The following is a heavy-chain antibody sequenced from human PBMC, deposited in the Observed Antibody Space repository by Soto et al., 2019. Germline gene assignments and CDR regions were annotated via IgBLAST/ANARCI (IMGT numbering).Heavy chain of an antibody. CDR3: ARGVVGVSTGFQH. CDR1: GGSISSFH. D-gene: IGHD1-26*01. CDR2: ISNSGST. J-gene: IGHJ1*01. V-gene: IGHV4-59*01. Sequence: PSETLSLTCTVSGGSISSFHWSWIRQPPGKGLEWIGFISNSGSTNYNPPLKSRVTRPLDTSNNQFSLKLSSVSAADTAVYYCARGVVGVSTGFQHWGQGTLVNVSS.